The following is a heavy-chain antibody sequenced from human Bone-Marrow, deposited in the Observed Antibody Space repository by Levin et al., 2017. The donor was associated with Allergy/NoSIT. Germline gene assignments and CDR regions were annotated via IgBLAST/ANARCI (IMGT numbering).Heavy chain of an antibody. J-gene: IGHJ3*02. CDR1: GFTFSSYG. Sequence: GGSLRLSCAASGFTFSSYGMHWVRQAPGKGLEWVAVIWYDGSNKYYADSVKGRFTISRDNSKNTLYLQMNSLRAEDTAVYYCARDLVAYGDYDAFDIWGQGTMVTVSS. D-gene: IGHD4-17*01. CDR2: IWYDGSNK. CDR3: ARDLVAYGDYDAFDI. V-gene: IGHV3-33*01.